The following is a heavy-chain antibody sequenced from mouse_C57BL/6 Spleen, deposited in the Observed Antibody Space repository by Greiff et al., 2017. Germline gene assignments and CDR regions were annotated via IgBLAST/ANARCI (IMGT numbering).Heavy chain of an antibody. CDR3: ARAGRGYFDY. V-gene: IGHV1-61*01. J-gene: IGHJ2*01. Sequence: VQLQQPGAELVRPGSSVKLSCKASGYTFTSYWMDWVKQRPGQGLEWIGNIYPSDSETHYNQKFKDKATLTVDKSSSTAYMQLSSLTSEDSAVYYCARAGRGYFDYWGQGTTLTVSS. CDR2: IYPSDSET. D-gene: IGHD1-1*01. CDR1: GYTFTSYW.